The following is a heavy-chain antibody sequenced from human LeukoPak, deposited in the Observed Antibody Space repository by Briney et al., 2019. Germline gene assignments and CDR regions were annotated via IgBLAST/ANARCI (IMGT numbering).Heavy chain of an antibody. V-gene: IGHV4-38-2*02. D-gene: IGHD3-22*01. Sequence: PSETLSLTCTVSGYSISSGYYWGWSRQPPGKGLAWIGSMYHSGSTFYNPSLKSRVTISVDTSKNKFSLKLSSVTAADTAVYYCARVDDSSGYYIDYWGQGTLVTVSS. CDR2: MYHSGST. J-gene: IGHJ4*02. CDR3: ARVDDSSGYYIDY. CDR1: GYSISSGYY.